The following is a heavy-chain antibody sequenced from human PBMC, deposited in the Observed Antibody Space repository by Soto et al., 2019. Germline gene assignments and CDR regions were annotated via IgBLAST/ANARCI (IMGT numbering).Heavy chain of an antibody. D-gene: IGHD3-10*01. J-gene: IGHJ4*02. V-gene: IGHV4-30-2*01. Sequence: SETLSLTCAVSGGSISSGGYSWSWIRQPPGKGLEWIGYISHSGSTYYNPSLKSRVTISVDRSKNQFSLKLSSVTAADTAVYYCARAPRGNYGYPSYFDYWGQGTLVTVSS. CDR3: ARAPRGNYGYPSYFDY. CDR1: GGSISSGGYS. CDR2: ISHSGST.